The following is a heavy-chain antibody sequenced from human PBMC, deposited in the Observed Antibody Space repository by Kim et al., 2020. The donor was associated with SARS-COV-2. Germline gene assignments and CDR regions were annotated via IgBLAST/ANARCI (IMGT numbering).Heavy chain of an antibody. CDR3: GKDLPGTKDTYCRSNICHYAMGV. CDR2: ISWNGVTV. CDR1: GYTFDDHA. J-gene: IGHJ6*02. V-gene: IGHV3-9*01. Sequence: GGSLRLSCAASGYTFDDHAMHWVRQAPGKGLEWVAGISWNGVTVDYADSVKGRFTISRDNARNSLYLQMNSLRTEDTALYYSGKDLPGTKDTYCRSNICHYAMGVWGQGTTVTVSS. D-gene: IGHD2-2*01.